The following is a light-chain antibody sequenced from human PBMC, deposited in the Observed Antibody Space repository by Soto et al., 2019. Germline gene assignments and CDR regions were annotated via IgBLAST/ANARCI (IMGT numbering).Light chain of an antibody. V-gene: IGLV2-14*01. CDR1: NSDVGGYDY. Sequence: QSVLTQPASVSGSPGQSITISCTGTNSDVGGYDYVSWYQQHPGNTPKLLIYDVSNRPSGVSNRFSASKSGNTASLTISGLQAEDEADYYCSSYRSSSTRVFGTGTKVTVL. CDR2: DVS. J-gene: IGLJ1*01. CDR3: SSYRSSSTRV.